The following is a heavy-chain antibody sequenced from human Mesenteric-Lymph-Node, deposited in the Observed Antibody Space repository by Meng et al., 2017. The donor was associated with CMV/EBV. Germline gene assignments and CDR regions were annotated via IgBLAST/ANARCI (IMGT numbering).Heavy chain of an antibody. J-gene: IGHJ4*02. CDR3: ATTPRPRIIVVELYY. CDR1: GYTFTGYY. D-gene: IGHD2-21*01. Sequence: SGYTFTGYYIHWVRQAPGQGLEWMGWINPNSGGTNYAQKFQGRVTMTRDTSISTVYMELSRLRSDDTAVYYCATTPRPRIIVVELYYWGQGTLVTVSS. V-gene: IGHV1-2*02. CDR2: INPNSGGT.